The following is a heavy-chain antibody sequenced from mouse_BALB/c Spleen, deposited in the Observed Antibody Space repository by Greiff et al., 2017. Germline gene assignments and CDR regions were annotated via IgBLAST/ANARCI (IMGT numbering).Heavy chain of an antibody. CDR3: ARRDYYGFDY. CDR2: ISYSGST. Sequence: EVKLMESGPGLVKPSQSLSLTCTVTGYSITSDYAWTWIRQFPGNKLEWMGYISYSGSTSYNPSLKSRISITRDTSKNQFFLQLNSVTTEDTATYYCARRDYYGFDYWGQGTTLTVSS. D-gene: IGHD1-1*01. J-gene: IGHJ2*01. CDR1: GYSITSDYA. V-gene: IGHV3-2*02.